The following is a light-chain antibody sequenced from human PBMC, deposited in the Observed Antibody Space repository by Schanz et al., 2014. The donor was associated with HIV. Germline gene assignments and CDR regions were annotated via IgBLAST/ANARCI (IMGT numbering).Light chain of an antibody. CDR2: AAS. CDR3: QQSYSTPPWT. CDR1: QGISSY. J-gene: IGKJ1*01. V-gene: IGKV1-8*01. Sequence: AIRMTQSPSSFSASTGDRVTITCRASQGISSYLAWYQQKPGKAPKLLIYAASSLQSGLPSRFSGSGSGTDFTLTISSLQPEDFATYYCQQSYSTPPWTFGQGTKVEIK.